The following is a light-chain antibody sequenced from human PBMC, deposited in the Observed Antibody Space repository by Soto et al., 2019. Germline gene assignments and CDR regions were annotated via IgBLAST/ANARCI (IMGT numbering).Light chain of an antibody. CDR3: QQCYSTPRT. CDR1: QSISSY. V-gene: IGKV1-39*01. Sequence: DIQMTQSPSSLSASVGDRVTITCRSSQSISSYLNWYQQKPGKAPKLLIYAASSLRSGVPSRFSGSGSGTDFTLTVSSLQPEDCATYYCQQCYSTPRTFGQGTKVEIK. J-gene: IGKJ1*01. CDR2: AAS.